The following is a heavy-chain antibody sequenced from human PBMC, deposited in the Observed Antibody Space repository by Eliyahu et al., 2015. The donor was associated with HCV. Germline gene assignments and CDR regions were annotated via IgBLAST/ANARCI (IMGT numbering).Heavy chain of an antibody. CDR3: VKDLQGRGRLDVFDI. V-gene: IGHV4-4*02. Sequence: QVQLQESGPGLVKPSGTLSLTCGXXGGSISSSNWWIWVRQPPGKGLEWIGEIYPNGKTNYNPSLKSRVTISMDKSNNLFSLKLSSVTAADTAVYYCVKDLQGRGRLDVFDIWGQGTMVTVSS. D-gene: IGHD1-26*01. CDR1: GGSISSSNW. J-gene: IGHJ3*02. CDR2: IYPNGKT.